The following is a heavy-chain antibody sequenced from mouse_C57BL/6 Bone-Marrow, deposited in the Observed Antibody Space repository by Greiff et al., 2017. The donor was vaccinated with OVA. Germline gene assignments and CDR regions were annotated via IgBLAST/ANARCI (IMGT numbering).Heavy chain of an antibody. J-gene: IGHJ4*01. Sequence: VQLQQSGPELVKPGASVKISCKASGYAFSSSWMNWVKQRPGKGLEWIGRIYPGDGDTTYNGKFKGKATLTADKSSSTAYMQLSSLTSGDSAVYFCARKAYAMDYWGQGTSVTVSS. CDR1: GYAFSSSW. V-gene: IGHV1-82*01. CDR2: IYPGDGDT. CDR3: ARKAYAMDY.